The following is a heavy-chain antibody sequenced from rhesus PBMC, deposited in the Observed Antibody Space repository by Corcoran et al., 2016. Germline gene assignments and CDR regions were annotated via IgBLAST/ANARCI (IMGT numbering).Heavy chain of an antibody. J-gene: IGHJ4*01. CDR2: IYGGGKIT. CDR3: ARDLGGDFDY. Sequence: QLQLQESGPGLVKPSETLSVTCAVSGGSISSSYWSWIRQAPGKGLEWIGYIYGGGKITQSTPSLKSRCTLSVDTSKNQLSLKLGSVTAADTAVYYCARDLGGDFDYWGQGVLVTVSS. CDR1: GGSISSSY. V-gene: IGHV4-169*02.